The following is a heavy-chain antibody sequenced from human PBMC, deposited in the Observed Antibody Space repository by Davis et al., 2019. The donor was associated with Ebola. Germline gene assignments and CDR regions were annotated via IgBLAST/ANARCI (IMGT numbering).Heavy chain of an antibody. J-gene: IGHJ4*02. Sequence: SVTVSRLATGYTLTDYLMHWVRQATGQGLAYMGWLHTDNGDTYYAPKFQGRVTLTRDTSINTAYMELKSMRSDATAVYYCARELTGGGSRDWGQGTPVTVSS. CDR2: LHTDNGDT. CDR3: ARELTGGGSRD. CDR1: GYTLTDYL. D-gene: IGHD2-15*01. V-gene: IGHV1-2*02.